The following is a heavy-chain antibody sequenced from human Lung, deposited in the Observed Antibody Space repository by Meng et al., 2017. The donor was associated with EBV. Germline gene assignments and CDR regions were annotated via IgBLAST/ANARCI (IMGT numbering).Heavy chain of an antibody. J-gene: IGHJ4*02. D-gene: IGHD4-23*01. CDR1: GYTFSSYG. CDR3: ARGDGGNGSDY. V-gene: IGHV1-18*01. CDR2: ISTYNDNP. Sequence: QVQLVQSGDEVKRPGASVKVSCKASGYTFSSYGFTWVRQAPGQGLGWLGWISTYNDNPKYAQKVQGRVTMTADTSTSTAYMELRSLRSDDTAVYYCARGDGGNGSDYWGQGTLVTVSS.